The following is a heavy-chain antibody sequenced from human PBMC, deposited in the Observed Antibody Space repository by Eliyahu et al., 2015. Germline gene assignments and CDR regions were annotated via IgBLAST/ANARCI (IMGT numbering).Heavy chain of an antibody. J-gene: IGHJ4*02. V-gene: IGHV2-5*02. CDR3: AHRRGGYNWNHGDFDY. D-gene: IGHD1-14*01. CDR1: GFSLSPSGVG. CDR2: HYWDEDN. Sequence: QITLKESGPTLVKPTQTLMVTCTFSGFSLSPSGVGVGWVRQPPGKALEWLAFHYWDEDNRFNPSLKSRVTLSKDTSKNLVVLMMTNMDPVDTATYYCAHRRGGYNWNHGDFDYWGQGAPVTVSS.